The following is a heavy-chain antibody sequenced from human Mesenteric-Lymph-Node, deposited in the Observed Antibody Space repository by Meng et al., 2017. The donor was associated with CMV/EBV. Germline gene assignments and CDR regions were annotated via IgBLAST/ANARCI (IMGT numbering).Heavy chain of an antibody. CDR3: ATFYSSSCFDH. D-gene: IGHD6-13*01. CDR1: GLTFSSYS. Sequence: GGSLRLSCAASGLTFSSYSMNWVRQAPGKGLEWVSTITDSGYNTYYADSVKGRFTISRDNSKNTLSLQINSPRAEDTAVYYCATFYSSSCFDHWGQGTLVTVSS. J-gene: IGHJ4*02. V-gene: IGHV3-23*01. CDR2: ITDSGYNT.